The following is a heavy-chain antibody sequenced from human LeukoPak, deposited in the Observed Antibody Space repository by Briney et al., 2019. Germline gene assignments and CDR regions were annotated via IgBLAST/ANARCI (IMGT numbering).Heavy chain of an antibody. Sequence: GGSLRLSCAASGFTFSIYWMHWVRQAPGKGLVWVSRINSDGSSTSYADSVRGRFIISRDNAKNTLYLQMNSLRAEDTAVYYCAATTGLYSSSSGPYYYYYMDVWGKGTTVTVSS. V-gene: IGHV3-74*01. J-gene: IGHJ6*03. CDR2: INSDGSST. D-gene: IGHD6-6*01. CDR1: GFTFSIYW. CDR3: AATTGLYSSSSGPYYYYYMDV.